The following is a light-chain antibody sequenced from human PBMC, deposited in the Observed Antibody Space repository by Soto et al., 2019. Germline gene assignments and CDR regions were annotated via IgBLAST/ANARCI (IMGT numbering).Light chain of an antibody. J-gene: IGKJ3*01. V-gene: IGKV3-11*01. CDR3: HQRSNWSFA. CDR2: DAS. CDR1: QRTDSL. Sequence: EIVLTHSPDTLSLSPGERATLSCRAGQRTDSLLAWYQKKPGQAPRLLIYDASYRATGVPARFIGGGSGTDFTLTITSLEPEDFATYYCHQRSNWSFAFGPGTKVDI.